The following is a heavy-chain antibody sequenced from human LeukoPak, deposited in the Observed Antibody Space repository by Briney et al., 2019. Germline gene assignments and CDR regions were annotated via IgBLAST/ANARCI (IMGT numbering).Heavy chain of an antibody. CDR1: GYTFTSYD. V-gene: IGHV1-8*03. CDR3: ARRYSKGAFDI. J-gene: IGHJ3*02. Sequence: GVSVKVSCKASGYTFTSYDINWVRQATGQGLEWMGWMNPNSGNTGYAQKFQGRVTITRNTSISTAYMELSSLRSEDTAVYYCARRYSKGAFDIWGQGTMVTVSS. D-gene: IGHD4-11*01. CDR2: MNPNSGNT.